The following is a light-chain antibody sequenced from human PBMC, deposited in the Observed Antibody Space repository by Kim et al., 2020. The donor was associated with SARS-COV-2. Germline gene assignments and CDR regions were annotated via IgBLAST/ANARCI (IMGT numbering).Light chain of an antibody. J-gene: IGKJ4*01. CDR2: GAS. CDR1: QSVSSSY. CDR3: QQYGSSPLT. V-gene: IGKV3-20*01. Sequence: SPGERATLSCRASQSVSSSYVAWYQQKPGQAPRLLIYGASRRATGIPDRFSGSGSGTDFTLTISRLEPEDFAVYYCQQYGSSPLTFGGGTKVDIK.